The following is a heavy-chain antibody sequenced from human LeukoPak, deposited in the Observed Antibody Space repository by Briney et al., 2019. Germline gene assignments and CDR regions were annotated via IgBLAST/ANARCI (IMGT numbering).Heavy chain of an antibody. CDR3: ASSGYSTWDYFDY. CDR2: IKQDGSEK. CDR1: GFTFSSYW. J-gene: IGHJ4*02. V-gene: IGHV3-7*01. Sequence: GGSLRLSCAASGFTFSSYWMSWVRQAPGKGLEWVANIKQDGSEKYYVDSVKGRFTISRDNAKNSLYLQMNSLRAEDTAVYYCASSGYSTWDYFDYWGQGTLVTVSS. D-gene: IGHD3-22*01.